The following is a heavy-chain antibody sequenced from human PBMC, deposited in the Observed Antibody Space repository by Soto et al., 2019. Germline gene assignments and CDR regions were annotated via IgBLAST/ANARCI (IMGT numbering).Heavy chain of an antibody. Sequence: SETLSLTCAVYGGSFSGYYWSWIRQPPGKGLEWIGEINHSGSTNYNPSLKSRVTISVDTSKNQLSLKLSSVTAADTAVYYCARGPPARPTNWFDPWGQGTLVTVPQ. CDR1: GGSFSGYY. V-gene: IGHV4-34*01. J-gene: IGHJ5*02. CDR2: INHSGST. D-gene: IGHD2-2*01. CDR3: ARGPPARPTNWFDP.